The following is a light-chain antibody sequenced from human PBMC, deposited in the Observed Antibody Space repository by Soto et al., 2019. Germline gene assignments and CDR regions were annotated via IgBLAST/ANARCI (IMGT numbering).Light chain of an antibody. Sequence: QTAVTQEPSLTVSPGGTVTLTCGSSTGVVTTGHFAYWFQQTPGQAPRTLIYDTSRRHSSAPARFSGSLLGGNAALTLSDAQPEDEADYYCLLAYGGVRVFGGGTKLTVL. CDR1: TGVVTTGHF. CDR3: LLAYGGVRV. V-gene: IGLV7-46*01. CDR2: DTS. J-gene: IGLJ3*02.